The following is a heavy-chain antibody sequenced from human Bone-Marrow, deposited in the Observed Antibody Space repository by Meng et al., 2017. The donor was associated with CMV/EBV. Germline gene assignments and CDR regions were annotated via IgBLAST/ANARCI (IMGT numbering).Heavy chain of an antibody. Sequence: FIVSSNYMSWVRQAPGKGLEWVSSISSSSSYIYYADSVKGRFAISRDNAKNSLYLQMNSLRAEDTAVYYCARGLGYCSSTSCYEVYWGQGTLVTVSS. CDR3: ARGLGYCSSTSCYEVY. CDR2: ISSSSSYI. V-gene: IGHV3-21*01. D-gene: IGHD2-2*03. J-gene: IGHJ4*02. CDR1: FIVSSNY.